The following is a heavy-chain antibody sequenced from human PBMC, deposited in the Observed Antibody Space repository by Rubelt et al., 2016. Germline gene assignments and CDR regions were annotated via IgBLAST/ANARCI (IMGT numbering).Heavy chain of an antibody. V-gene: IGHV1-69*01. D-gene: IGHD6-13*01. J-gene: IGHJ5*02. CDR3: AREQQLVGGWFDP. CDR2: IIPIFGTA. Sequence: QVQLVQSGAEVKKPGSSVNVSCKACGATFSSYAISWVRQATGHGLEWVGGIIPIFGTANYAQRFQGRVTITADESTSTAYMELSSLRSEDTAVYYCAREQQLVGGWFDPWGQGTLVTVSS. CDR1: GATFSSYA.